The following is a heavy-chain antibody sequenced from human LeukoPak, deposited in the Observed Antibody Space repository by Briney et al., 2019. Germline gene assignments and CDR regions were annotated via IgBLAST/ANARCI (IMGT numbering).Heavy chain of an antibody. Sequence: APVKVSCKASGGTFSSYAISWVRQAPGQGLEWMGGIIPIFGTANYAQKFQGRVTITADESTSTAYMELSSLRSEDTAVYYCARETRHEGLRYFDWFSYYGMDVWGQGTTVTVSS. V-gene: IGHV1-69*01. CDR3: ARETRHEGLRYFDWFSYYGMDV. D-gene: IGHD3-9*01. CDR2: IIPIFGTA. J-gene: IGHJ6*02. CDR1: GGTFSSYA.